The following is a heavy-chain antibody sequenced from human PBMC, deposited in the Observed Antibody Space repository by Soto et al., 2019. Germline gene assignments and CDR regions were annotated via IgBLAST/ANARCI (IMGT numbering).Heavy chain of an antibody. CDR2: ISADNGNT. CDR3: ASARGARSRSSWFDP. J-gene: IGHJ5*02. CDR1: GYTFINYG. Sequence: QVQLVQSGAEVKKPGASVKVSCKASGYTFINYGISWVRQAPGQGPEWMGWISADNGNTNYAQKLQGRVTMTTDTSTSTAYMELRRLMSDDTAVYYCASARGARSRSSWFDPWGQGTLVTVSS. D-gene: IGHD2-15*01. V-gene: IGHV1-18*01.